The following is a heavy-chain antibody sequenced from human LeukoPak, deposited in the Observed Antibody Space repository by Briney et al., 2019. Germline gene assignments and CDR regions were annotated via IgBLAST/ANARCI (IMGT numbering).Heavy chain of an antibody. CDR3: AGTYYDILTGYQGRFDY. CDR1: GGSISSSSYY. J-gene: IGHJ4*02. V-gene: IGHV4-39*07. Sequence: SETLSLTCTVSGGSISSSSYYWGWIRQPPGKGLEWIGSIYYSGSTYYNPSLKSRVTISVDTSKNQFSLKLSSVTAADTAVYYCAGTYYDILTGYQGRFDYWGQGTLVTVSS. D-gene: IGHD3-9*01. CDR2: IYYSGST.